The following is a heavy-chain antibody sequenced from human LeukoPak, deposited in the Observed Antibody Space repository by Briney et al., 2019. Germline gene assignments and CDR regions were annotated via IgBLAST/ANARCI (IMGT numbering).Heavy chain of an antibody. CDR3: ARHFSLYIAANGVPQNFDY. D-gene: IGHD6-13*01. J-gene: IGHJ4*02. CDR2: IYYSGST. V-gene: IGHV4-39*01. Sequence: KSPETLSLTCTVSGGSISSSSYYWGWIRQPPGKGLEGIGSIYYSGSTYYNPSLKSRVTISVDTSKKQFSLKLSSVTAADTAVYYCARHFSLYIAANGVPQNFDYWGQGTLVTVSS. CDR1: GGSISSSSYY.